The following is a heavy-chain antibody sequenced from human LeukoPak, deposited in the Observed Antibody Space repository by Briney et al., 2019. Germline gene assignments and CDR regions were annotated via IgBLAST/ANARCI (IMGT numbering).Heavy chain of an antibody. V-gene: IGHV4-34*01. CDR2: INHSGST. Sequence: PSETLSLTCAVYGGSFSGYYWSWIRQPSGKGLEWIGEINHSGSTNYNPSLKSRVTISVDTSKNQFSLKLSSVTAADTAVYYCARVFGTIDFWGQGTLVTVSS. D-gene: IGHD3-3*01. J-gene: IGHJ4*02. CDR1: GGSFSGYY. CDR3: ARVFGTIDF.